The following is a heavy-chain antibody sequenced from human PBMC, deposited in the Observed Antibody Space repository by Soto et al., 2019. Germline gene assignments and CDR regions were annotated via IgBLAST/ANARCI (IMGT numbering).Heavy chain of an antibody. CDR2: IYGGGTT. CDR3: ARVNPPYP. V-gene: IGHV3-53*01. Sequence: PGGSLRLSCAASGFTVSSNYMSWVRQAPGKGLEWISFIYGGGTTHYADSVKGRFIISRDNSKNTVYLQMRSLRAEDTAVYYCARVNPPYPWGQGTLVTVS. J-gene: IGHJ4*02. CDR1: GFTVSSNY.